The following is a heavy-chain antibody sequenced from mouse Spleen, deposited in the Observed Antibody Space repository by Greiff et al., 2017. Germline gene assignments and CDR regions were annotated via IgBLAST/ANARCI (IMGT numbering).Heavy chain of an antibody. CDR2: INYDGSST. CDR3: ARDTSSGYFDY. J-gene: IGHJ2*01. D-gene: IGHD3-1*01. V-gene: IGHV5-16*01. CDR1: GFTFSDYY. Sequence: EVQRVESEGGLVQPGSSMKLSCTASGFTFSDYYMAWVRQVPEKGLEWVANINYDGSSTYYLDSLKSRFIISRDNAKNILYLQMSSLKSEDTATYYCARDTSSGYFDYWGQGTTLTVSS.